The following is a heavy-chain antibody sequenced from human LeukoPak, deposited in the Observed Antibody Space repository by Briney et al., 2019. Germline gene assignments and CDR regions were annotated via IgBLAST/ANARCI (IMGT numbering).Heavy chain of an antibody. J-gene: IGHJ4*02. Sequence: ASVKVSCKASGYTFTSYGISWVRQAPGQGLEWMGWISAYNGNTNYAQKLQGRVTMTTDTSTSTAYMELRSLRSDDTAVYYCARGSRVGSSSEPPDYWGQGTLVTVSS. CDR2: ISAYNGNT. D-gene: IGHD6-13*01. CDR3: ARGSRVGSSSEPPDY. CDR1: GYTFTSYG. V-gene: IGHV1-18*01.